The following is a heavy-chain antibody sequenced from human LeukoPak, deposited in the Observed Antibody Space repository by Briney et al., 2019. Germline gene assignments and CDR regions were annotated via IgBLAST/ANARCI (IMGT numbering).Heavy chain of an antibody. Sequence: ASVKVSCKASGYTFTSYGISGVRQAPGQGLEWMGWISAYNGSTNYAQKLQGRVTMTTDTPTSTAYMELRSLRSDDTAVYYCARDRTYYDYVWGSYRPFGFGYWGQGTLVTVSS. CDR2: ISAYNGST. CDR3: ARDRTYYDYVWGSYRPFGFGY. V-gene: IGHV1-18*01. D-gene: IGHD3-16*02. CDR1: GYTFTSYG. J-gene: IGHJ4*02.